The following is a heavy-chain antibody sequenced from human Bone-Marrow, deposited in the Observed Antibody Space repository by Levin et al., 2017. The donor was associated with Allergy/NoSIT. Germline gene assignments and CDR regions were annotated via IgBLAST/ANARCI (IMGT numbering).Heavy chain of an antibody. CDR3: TAGSYTYVPNAFDI. CDR2: IKSKSVSGTT. V-gene: IGHV3-15*07. J-gene: IGHJ3*02. CDR1: GFTFTDAW. Sequence: KAGGSLRLSCAASGFTFTDAWMNWVRQAPGKGLEWVGRIKSKSVSGTTDYGAPVKGRFTISRDDSKNTVSLQMNSLKTEDTAVYYCTAGSYTYVPNAFDIWGQGTMVSVSS. D-gene: IGHD5-18*01.